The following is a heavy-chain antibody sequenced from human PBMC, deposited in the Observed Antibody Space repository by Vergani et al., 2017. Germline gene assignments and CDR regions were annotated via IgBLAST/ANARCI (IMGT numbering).Heavy chain of an antibody. J-gene: IGHJ4*02. CDR3: ANSKWFGDTPPDY. Sequence: QVQLQQWGAGLLKPSETLSLTCAVYGGSFSGYYWSWIRQPPGKGLEWIGEINHSGSTNYNPSLKSRVTISVDTSKNTLYLQMNSLRAEDTAVYYCANSKWFGDTPPDYWGQGTLVTVSS. V-gene: IGHV4-34*01. D-gene: IGHD3-10*01. CDR1: GGSFSGYY. CDR2: INHSGST.